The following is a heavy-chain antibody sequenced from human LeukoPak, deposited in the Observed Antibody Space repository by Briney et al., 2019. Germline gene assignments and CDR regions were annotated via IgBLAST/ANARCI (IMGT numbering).Heavy chain of an antibody. Sequence: PSETLSLTCTVSGGSISDYYWSWIRQPAGKGLEWIGRIYTNGNSNYNPSLKGRVTMSVDTSKSQVSLKLNSVTAADTAVYYCARKIIAAAGYFDYWGQGTLVTVSS. J-gene: IGHJ4*02. D-gene: IGHD6-13*01. CDR1: GGSISDYY. V-gene: IGHV4-4*07. CDR2: IYTNGNS. CDR3: ARKIIAAAGYFDY.